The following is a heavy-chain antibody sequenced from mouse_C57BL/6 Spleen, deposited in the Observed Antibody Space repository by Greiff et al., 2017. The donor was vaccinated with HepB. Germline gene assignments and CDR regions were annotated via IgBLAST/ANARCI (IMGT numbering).Heavy chain of an antibody. V-gene: IGHV14-4*01. Sequence: VQLQQSGAELVRPGASVKLSCTASGFNIKDDYMHWVKQRPEQGLEWIGWIDPENGDTEYASKFQGKATITADTSSNTAYLQLSSLTSEDTAVYYCTTGERYYAMDYWGQGTSVTVSS. J-gene: IGHJ4*01. CDR1: GFNIKDDY. CDR2: IDPENGDT. CDR3: TTGERYYAMDY.